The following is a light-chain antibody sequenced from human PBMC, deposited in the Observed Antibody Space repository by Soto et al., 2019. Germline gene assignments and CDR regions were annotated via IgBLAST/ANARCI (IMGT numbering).Light chain of an antibody. CDR3: QQYDNWPPLT. Sequence: EIVMTQSPATLSLSPGERATLSCRASQSVSSNLAWYQQKPGQAPRLLISGASTRATGVPARFSGSGSGTEFTLTISTLQSEDFAVYYCQQYDNWPPLTFGGGTKVDIK. CDR2: GAS. J-gene: IGKJ4*01. V-gene: IGKV3-15*01. CDR1: QSVSSN.